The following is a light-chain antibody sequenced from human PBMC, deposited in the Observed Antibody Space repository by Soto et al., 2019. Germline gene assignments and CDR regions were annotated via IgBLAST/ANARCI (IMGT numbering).Light chain of an antibody. V-gene: IGKV3-20*01. Sequence: ENVLTQSPGTLSLSPGERATLSCRASQTVSSYLTWYQQRPGQAPRLLIYGASKRATGIPDRFSGSGSGTDFTLTISRLEPEDFALYYCQQYDTSPITFGQGTWLEIK. J-gene: IGKJ5*01. CDR3: QQYDTSPIT. CDR1: QTVSSY. CDR2: GAS.